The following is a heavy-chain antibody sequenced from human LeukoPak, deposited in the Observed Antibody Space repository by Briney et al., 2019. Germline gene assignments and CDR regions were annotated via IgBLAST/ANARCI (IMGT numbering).Heavy chain of an antibody. V-gene: IGHV3-30-3*01. Sequence: GRSLRLSCAASGFTFSSYAMHWVRQAPGKGPEWVAVISYDGSNKYYADSVKGRFTISRDNSKNTLYLQMNSLRAEDTAVYYCARDRVTGATSHFDYWGQGTLVTVSS. D-gene: IGHD7-27*01. CDR3: ARDRVTGATSHFDY. CDR1: GFTFSSYA. CDR2: ISYDGSNK. J-gene: IGHJ4*02.